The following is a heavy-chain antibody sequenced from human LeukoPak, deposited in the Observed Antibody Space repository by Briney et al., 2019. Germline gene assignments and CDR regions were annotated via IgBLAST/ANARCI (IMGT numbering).Heavy chain of an antibody. Sequence: GGSLRLSCAASGFSFKTYAMNWVRQAPGKGLEWVSVIYSGGSTYYADSVKGRFTISRDNSKNTLYLQMNSLRAEDTAVYYCARGPIAAAGNGDYWGQGTLVTVSS. CDR3: ARGPIAAAGNGDY. CDR2: IYSGGST. J-gene: IGHJ4*02. CDR1: GFSFKTYA. D-gene: IGHD6-13*01. V-gene: IGHV3-53*01.